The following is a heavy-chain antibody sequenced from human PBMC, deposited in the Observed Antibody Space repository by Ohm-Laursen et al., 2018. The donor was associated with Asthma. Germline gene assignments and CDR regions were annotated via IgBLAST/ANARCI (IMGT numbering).Heavy chain of an antibody. V-gene: IGHV3-11*01. CDR1: GFTFSDYY. J-gene: IGHJ3*02. Sequence: SLRLSCAASGFTFSDYYMSWIRQAPGKGLEWVSYISGGGSRIFYADSVKGRFTISRDNPKNSLFLQMNSLRAEDTAVYYCARVTGDYDFDMWGQGTMVTVSS. CDR2: ISGGGSRI. D-gene: IGHD4-17*01. CDR3: ARVTGDYDFDM.